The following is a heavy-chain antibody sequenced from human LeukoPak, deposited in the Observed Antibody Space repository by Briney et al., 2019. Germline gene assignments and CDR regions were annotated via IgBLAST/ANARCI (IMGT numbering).Heavy chain of an antibody. CDR2: IDSDGRSP. CDR3: VGSGPSTY. J-gene: IGHJ4*02. CDR1: GFTIINYW. V-gene: IGHV3-74*01. Sequence: PGGPLRLSCAASGFTIINYWIHWVRQLPGKGLVWVSHIDSDGRSPTYADSVRGRFTISRDNAKNILYLQMNSLRVDDTAVYYCVGSGPSTYWGREPRSPSPQ.